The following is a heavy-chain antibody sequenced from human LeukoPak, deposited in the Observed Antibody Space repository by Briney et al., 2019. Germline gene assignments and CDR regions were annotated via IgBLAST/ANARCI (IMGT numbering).Heavy chain of an antibody. CDR2: IIPIFGTA. CDR3: ASSIITPDILTGYQLDYFDY. J-gene: IGHJ4*02. V-gene: IGHV1-69*13. Sequence: GASVKVSCKASGGTFSSYAISWVRQAPGQGLEWMGGIIPIFGTANYAQKFQGRVTITADESTSTAYMELSSLRSEDTAVYYCASSIITPDILTGYQLDYFDYWGQGTLVTVSS. D-gene: IGHD3-9*01. CDR1: GGTFSSYA.